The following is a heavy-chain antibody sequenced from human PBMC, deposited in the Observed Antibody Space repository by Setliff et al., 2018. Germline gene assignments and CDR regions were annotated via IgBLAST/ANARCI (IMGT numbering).Heavy chain of an antibody. V-gene: IGHV4-39*07. Sequence: SETLSLTCTVSGGSISSMSYYWGWIRQPPGKGLEWIGSIYHSGSSYYNSSLRSRVTISVDTSKNQFSLILRSVTAADTAVYYCRLWSHSYHNDYWGQGTLVTVSS. J-gene: IGHJ4*02. D-gene: IGHD3-16*02. CDR2: IYHSGSS. CDR1: GGSISSMSYY. CDR3: RLWSHSYHNDY.